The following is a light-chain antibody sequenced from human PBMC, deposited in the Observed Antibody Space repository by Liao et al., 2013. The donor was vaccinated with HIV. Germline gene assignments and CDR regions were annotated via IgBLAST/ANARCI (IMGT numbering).Light chain of an antibody. CDR2: YDN. V-gene: IGLV3-21*01. CDR1: NIGSNS. CDR3: QSALGV. J-gene: IGLJ3*02. Sequence: SYVLTQPPSVSVAPGKTATITCGGNNIGSNSVHWYQQRPGQAPVLVIYYDNDRPSGIPERFSGSNSGTRVTLTISGVLAEDEADYYCQSALGVFGGGTKLTVL.